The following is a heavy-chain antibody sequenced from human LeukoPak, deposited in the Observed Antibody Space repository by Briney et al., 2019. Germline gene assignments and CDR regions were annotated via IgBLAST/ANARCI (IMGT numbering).Heavy chain of an antibody. Sequence: KPSETLSLTCTVSGGSISTYSWTWIRQPPGKGLEWIGNIYYSGSTNYNPALKSRVTISIDTSKNQFSLKVSSVTAADTAVYYCARAHSSGWPHMFDPWGQGTLVTVPS. V-gene: IGHV4-59*01. CDR1: GGSISTYS. D-gene: IGHD6-19*01. CDR3: ARAHSSGWPHMFDP. CDR2: IYYSGST. J-gene: IGHJ5*02.